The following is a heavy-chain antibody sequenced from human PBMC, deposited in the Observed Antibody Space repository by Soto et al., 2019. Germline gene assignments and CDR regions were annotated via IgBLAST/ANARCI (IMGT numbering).Heavy chain of an antibody. CDR1: GYTFTGYY. CDR2: INPGNGDT. V-gene: IGHV1-3*01. Sequence: ASVKVSCKASGYTFTGYYMHWVRQAPGQGLEWMGWINPGNGDTGYSQKFQDRVTITRDTSASTAYMELSSLRSEDTAVYYCARKDYYDSGMYYFDYWGQGTLVTVSS. CDR3: ARKDYYDSGMYYFDY. J-gene: IGHJ4*02. D-gene: IGHD3-22*01.